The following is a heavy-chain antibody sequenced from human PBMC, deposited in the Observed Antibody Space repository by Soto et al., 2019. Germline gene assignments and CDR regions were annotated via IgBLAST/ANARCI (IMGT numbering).Heavy chain of an antibody. CDR2: ISAYNGST. V-gene: IGHV1-18*01. CDR3: ARVPHCSSTSCLAGGGWFDP. J-gene: IGHJ5*02. D-gene: IGHD2-2*01. CDR1: GYTFTSYG. Sequence: GASVKVSCKASGYTFTSYGISWVRQAPGQGLEWMGWISAYNGSTNYAQKLQGRVTMTTDTSTSTAYMELRSLRSDDTAVYYCARVPHCSSTSCLAGGGWFDPWGQGTLVTVSS.